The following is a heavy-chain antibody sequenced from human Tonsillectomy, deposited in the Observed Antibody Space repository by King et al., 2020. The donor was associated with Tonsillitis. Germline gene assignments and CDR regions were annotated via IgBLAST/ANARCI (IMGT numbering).Heavy chain of an antibody. V-gene: IGHV3-30*04. D-gene: IGHD3-9*01. CDR2: ISYDGSNK. CDR1: GFTFSIYS. CDR3: ARGGYYDILTGSPNYYYYYGMDV. J-gene: IGHJ6*02. Sequence: VQLVESGGGVVQPGRSLRLSCAASGFTFSIYSMHWVRQAPGKGLEWVAVISYDGSNKYYADSVKGRFTISRDSSKNTLYLQMNSLRAEDTAVYYCARGGYYDILTGSPNYYYYYGMDVWGQGPTVTVSS.